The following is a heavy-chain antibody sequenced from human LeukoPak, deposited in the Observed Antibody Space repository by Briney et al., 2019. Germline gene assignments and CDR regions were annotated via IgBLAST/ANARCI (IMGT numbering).Heavy chain of an antibody. Sequence: GGSLRLSCAAPGYSFSSYEMNWVREGPGRGLERVSYISSSGGTIYYADSVKGRFTISRDNAKNSLYLQMNSLRAEDTAVYYCARSPAAAGTGWFDPWGQGTLVTVSS. D-gene: IGHD6-13*01. CDR2: ISSSGGTI. CDR1: GYSFSSYE. J-gene: IGHJ5*02. CDR3: ARSPAAAGTGWFDP. V-gene: IGHV3-48*03.